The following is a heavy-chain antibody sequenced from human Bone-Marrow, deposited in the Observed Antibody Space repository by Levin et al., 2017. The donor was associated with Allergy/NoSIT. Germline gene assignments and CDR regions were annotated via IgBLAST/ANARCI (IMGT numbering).Heavy chain of an antibody. V-gene: IGHV1-46*01. CDR1: GYTFTSYY. CDR2: INPSGGST. D-gene: IGHD1-1*01. J-gene: IGHJ6*02. Sequence: ASVKVSCKASGYTFTSYYMHWVRQAPGQGLEWMGIINPSGGSTSYAQKFQGRVTMTRDTSTSTVYMELSSLRSEDTAVYYCAREGAIQWYDRGYYYGMDVWGQGTTVTVSS. CDR3: AREGAIQWYDRGYYYGMDV.